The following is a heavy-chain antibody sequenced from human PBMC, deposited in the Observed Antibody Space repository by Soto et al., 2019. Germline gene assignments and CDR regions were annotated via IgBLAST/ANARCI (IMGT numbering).Heavy chain of an antibody. V-gene: IGHV4-30-4*01. D-gene: IGHD1-7*01. CDR1: GGSISSGDYY. Sequence: QVQLQESGPGLVKPSQTLSLTCTVSGGSISSGDYYWSWIRQPPGKGLEWIGYIYYSGSTYYNPSHKSRVTISGDTSKNQFSLQLSSVTAADTAVYYCARVRNYDYYYYGMDVWGQGTTVTVSS. J-gene: IGHJ6*02. CDR2: IYYSGST. CDR3: ARVRNYDYYYYGMDV.